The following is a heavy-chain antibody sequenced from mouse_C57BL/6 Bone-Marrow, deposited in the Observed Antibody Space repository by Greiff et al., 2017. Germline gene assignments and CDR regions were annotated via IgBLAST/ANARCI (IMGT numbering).Heavy chain of an antibody. CDR1: GFTFTNYS. CDR2: IIPRSGYT. D-gene: IGHD2-1*01. J-gene: IGHJ2*02. CDR3: AREELLLDY. V-gene: IGHV1-4*01. Sequence: VQLQESGAELARPGASLKMSCTASGFTFTNYSMHWVHQRPGKGLEWIGYIIPRSGYTKYNQQFKDKATLTVYKSASTAYMQLSSLTAEDTAVYYCAREELLLDYWGQGTSLTVSS.